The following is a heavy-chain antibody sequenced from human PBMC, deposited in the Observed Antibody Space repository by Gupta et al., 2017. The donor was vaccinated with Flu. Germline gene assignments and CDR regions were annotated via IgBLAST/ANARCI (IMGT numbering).Heavy chain of an antibody. Sequence: EVQLVQSGAEVKKPGESLKISCKGSGYNFNNYWIGWVRQMPGKGLEGMGIIFPDDSDTRYSPSFQGQVSISADKSINTAYLQWSSLKASDTAMYYCVCGGGNDAFDIWGQGTMVTVSS. D-gene: IGHD2-21*01. V-gene: IGHV5-51*03. CDR2: IFPDDSDT. J-gene: IGHJ3*02. CDR1: GYNFNNYW. CDR3: VCGGGNDAFDI.